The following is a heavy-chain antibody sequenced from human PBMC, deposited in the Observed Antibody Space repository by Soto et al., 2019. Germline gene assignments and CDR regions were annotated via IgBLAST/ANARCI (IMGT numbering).Heavy chain of an antibody. Sequence: ASVKVSCKASGYTFTSYYMHWVRQAPGQGLEWMGWINPNSGGTNYAQKFQGRVTMTRDTSISTAYMELSRLRSDDTAVYYCARDLGYYYDSSGYYTGWFDPWGQGTLVTVSS. CDR1: GYTFTSYY. D-gene: IGHD3-22*01. CDR3: ARDLGYYYDSSGYYTGWFDP. J-gene: IGHJ5*02. CDR2: INPNSGGT. V-gene: IGHV1-2*02.